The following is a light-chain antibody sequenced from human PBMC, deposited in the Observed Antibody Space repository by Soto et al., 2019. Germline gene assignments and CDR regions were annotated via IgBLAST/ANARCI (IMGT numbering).Light chain of an antibody. CDR1: QSISSY. V-gene: IGKV1-5*01. J-gene: IGKJ5*01. CDR2: AAS. Sequence: DIQMTQSPSSLSASVVDRVTITCRASQSISSYLNWYQQKPGKAPKLLIYAASSLQSGVPSRFSGSGSGTEFTLTISSLQPDDFATYYCQQYNSYSPLFGQGTRLEI. CDR3: QQYNSYSPL.